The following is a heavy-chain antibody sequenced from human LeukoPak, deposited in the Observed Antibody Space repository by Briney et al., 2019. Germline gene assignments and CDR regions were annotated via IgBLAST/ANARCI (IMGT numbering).Heavy chain of an antibody. CDR1: GGSISSGGYS. D-gene: IGHD4-4*01. Sequence: SETLSPTCAVSGGSISSGGYSWSWIRQPPGKGLEWIGYIYHSGSTYYNPSLKRRVTISVDRSKNQFSLKLSSVTAADTAVYYCARGSLVTRLSAQAVTNWFDPWGQGTLVTVSS. CDR3: ARGSLVTRLSAQAVTNWFDP. V-gene: IGHV4-30-2*01. J-gene: IGHJ5*02. CDR2: IYHSGST.